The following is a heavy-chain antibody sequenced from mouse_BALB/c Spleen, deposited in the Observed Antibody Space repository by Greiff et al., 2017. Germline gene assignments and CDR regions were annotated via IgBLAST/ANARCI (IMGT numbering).Heavy chain of an antibody. Sequence: VKLVESGAELMKPGASVKISCKATGYTFSSYWIEWVKQRPGHGLEWIGEILPGSGSTNYNEKFKGKATFTADTSSNTAYMQLSSLTSEDSAVYYCARGDTTVVDYWYFDVWGAGTTVTVSS. J-gene: IGHJ1*01. D-gene: IGHD1-1*01. CDR3: ARGDTTVVDYWYFDV. CDR1: GYTFSSYW. CDR2: ILPGSGST. V-gene: IGHV1-9*01.